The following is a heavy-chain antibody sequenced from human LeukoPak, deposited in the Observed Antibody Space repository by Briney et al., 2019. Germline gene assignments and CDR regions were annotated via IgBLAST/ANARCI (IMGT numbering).Heavy chain of an antibody. Sequence: ASVKVSCKASDYTFISYAISWVRQAPGQGLEWMGWISPYNENTNYAQKLRGRVTMTTDISTTTAYMDLKSLRSDDTAVYYCARDEGSGYSYGGLSSRFDPWGQGTLVTVSS. CDR3: ARDEGSGYSYGGLSSRFDP. CDR1: DYTFISYA. V-gene: IGHV1-18*01. J-gene: IGHJ5*02. CDR2: ISPYNENT. D-gene: IGHD5-18*01.